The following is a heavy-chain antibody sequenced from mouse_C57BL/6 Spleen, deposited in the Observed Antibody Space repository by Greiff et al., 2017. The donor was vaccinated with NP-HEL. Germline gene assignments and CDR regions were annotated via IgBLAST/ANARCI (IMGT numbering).Heavy chain of an antibody. V-gene: IGHV1-7*01. Sequence: VQLQQSGAELAKPGASVKLSCKASGYTFTSYWMHWVKQRPGQGLEWIGYINPSSGYTKYNQKFKDKATLTADKSSSTAYMQLSSLTYEDSAVYDCARLGTTVVDAMDYWGQGTSVTVSS. J-gene: IGHJ4*01. CDR3: ARLGTTVVDAMDY. CDR2: INPSSGYT. CDR1: GYTFTSYW. D-gene: IGHD1-1*01.